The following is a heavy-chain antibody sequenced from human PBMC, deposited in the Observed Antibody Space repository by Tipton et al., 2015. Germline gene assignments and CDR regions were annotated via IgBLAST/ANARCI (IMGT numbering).Heavy chain of an antibody. J-gene: IGHJ6*02. CDR1: GYSINNDYY. CDR2: ISYSETS. CDR3: ARDLEHGMDV. V-gene: IGHV4-59*01. Sequence: GLVKPSETMSLTCDVSGYSINNDYYWGWIRQPPGKGLEWIGYISYSETSHYNPSLKSRVTISIDTSKNQFSLKLTSVTAADTAFYYCARDLEHGMDVWGQGTTVTVSS. D-gene: IGHD5-24*01.